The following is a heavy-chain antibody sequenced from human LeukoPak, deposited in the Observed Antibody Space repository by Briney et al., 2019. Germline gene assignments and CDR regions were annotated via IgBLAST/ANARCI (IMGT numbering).Heavy chain of an antibody. J-gene: IGHJ4*02. Sequence: ASVKVSCKASGYTFTNYGISWVRQAPGQGLEWMGWISAYNGNTNYAQKLQGRVTMTTDTSTSTAYMELRSLRSDDTAVYYSAITVSYYYDSSGYPFAWGQGTLVTVSS. CDR3: AITVSYYYDSSGYPFA. CDR1: GYTFTNYG. D-gene: IGHD3-22*01. V-gene: IGHV1-18*01. CDR2: ISAYNGNT.